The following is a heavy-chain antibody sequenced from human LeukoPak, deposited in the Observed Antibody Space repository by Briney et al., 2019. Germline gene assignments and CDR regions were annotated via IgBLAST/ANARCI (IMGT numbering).Heavy chain of an antibody. Sequence: PSETLSLTCAVYVGSFSGYYWSRVRQPPGKGLEWIGEINHSGSTNYNPSLKSRVTISVDTSKNQFSLELSSVTAAGTAVYYCARGLAQSPAGFDYWGQGTLLTVSS. CDR2: INHSGST. CDR1: VGSFSGYY. V-gene: IGHV4-34*01. CDR3: ARGLAQSPAGFDY. D-gene: IGHD6-19*01. J-gene: IGHJ4*02.